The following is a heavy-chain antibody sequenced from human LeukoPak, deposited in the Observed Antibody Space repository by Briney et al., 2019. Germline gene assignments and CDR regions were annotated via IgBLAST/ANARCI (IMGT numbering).Heavy chain of an antibody. CDR1: GFTFSSYW. V-gene: IGHV3-21*01. D-gene: IGHD4/OR15-4a*01. CDR3: ARDLAWGAY. J-gene: IGHJ4*02. CDR2: ITSSSSSI. Sequence: GGSLRLSCVASGFTFSSYWMSWVRQAPGKGLEWVSSITSSSSSIYSADSVKGRLTISRDNAKNSLYLEMNSLRDEDTAVYHCARDLAWGAYWGQGTLVTVSS.